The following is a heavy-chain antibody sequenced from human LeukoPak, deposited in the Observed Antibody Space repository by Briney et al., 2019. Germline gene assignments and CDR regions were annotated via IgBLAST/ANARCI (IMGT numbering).Heavy chain of an antibody. J-gene: IGHJ4*02. Sequence: PGGSLRLSCAASGFTVNNNYMSWVRQAPGKGLGWVSIIYSGGSTKYADSVKGRFTISRDTSKNTLYLQMNSLSAEDSAVYYCVSDILRNFDYWGQGTLVTVSS. D-gene: IGHD2-21*01. CDR3: VSDILRNFDY. CDR2: IYSGGST. CDR1: GFTVNNNY. V-gene: IGHV3-53*01.